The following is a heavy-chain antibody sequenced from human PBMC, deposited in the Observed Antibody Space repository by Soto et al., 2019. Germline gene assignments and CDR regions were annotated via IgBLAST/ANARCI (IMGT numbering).Heavy chain of an antibody. Sequence: EVQLVESGGGLVQPGGSLRLSCAASGFSLSDYWMHWVRQAPREGLVWLSRITRDGSSTNYADSVKGRFTISRDNAKNTLYLQVNSLRGEDTAVYYCARGANGYYYFDYWGQGTLVTVSS. J-gene: IGHJ4*02. V-gene: IGHV3-74*01. CDR1: GFSLSDYW. CDR2: ITRDGSST. CDR3: ARGANGYYYFDY. D-gene: IGHD5-18*01.